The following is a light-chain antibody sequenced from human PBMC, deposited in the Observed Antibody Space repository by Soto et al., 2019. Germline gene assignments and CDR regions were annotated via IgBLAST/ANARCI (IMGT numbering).Light chain of an antibody. Sequence: QSALTQPASVSGSPGQSITISCTGTSSDIGGYNYVSWYQQHPGKAPKLMIFEVSSRPSGVSDRFSGSKSGSTASLTISGLQPEDEADYYCSSYTSSSTSVFGIGTKLTVL. CDR2: EVS. V-gene: IGLV2-14*01. J-gene: IGLJ1*01. CDR3: SSYTSSSTSV. CDR1: SSDIGGYNY.